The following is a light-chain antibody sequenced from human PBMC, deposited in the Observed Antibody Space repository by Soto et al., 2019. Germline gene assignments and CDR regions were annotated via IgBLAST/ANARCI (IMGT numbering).Light chain of an antibody. V-gene: IGLV2-23*01. J-gene: IGLJ2*01. CDR1: SRDVGSYNL. CDR2: EGS. Sequence: QSALTQPASVSGSPDQSITIPCPGTSRDVGSYNLVSWYQQHPGKAPKLIIYEGSKRPSGVSDRFSGYKSDNTASLTISGLQAEDEADYYCCSYAGISAVMVFGGGTKLTVL. CDR3: CSYAGISAVMV.